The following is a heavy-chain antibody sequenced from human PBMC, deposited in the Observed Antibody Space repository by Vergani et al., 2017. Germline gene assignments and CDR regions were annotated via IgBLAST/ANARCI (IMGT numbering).Heavy chain of an antibody. CDR3: ARIVLGSTDY. J-gene: IGHJ4*02. CDR2: IDWDDDK. CDR1: GFSLSASGMS. Sequence: QVTLRESGPALVKPTQTLTLTCTFSGFSLSASGMSVTWIRQPPGKALEWVARIDWDDDKPYSTSLKTRLTISKDTSKNRVVLTMTNMDPVDTATYYCARIVLGSTDYWGQGTLVTVSS. V-gene: IGHV2-70*13. D-gene: IGHD2-2*01.